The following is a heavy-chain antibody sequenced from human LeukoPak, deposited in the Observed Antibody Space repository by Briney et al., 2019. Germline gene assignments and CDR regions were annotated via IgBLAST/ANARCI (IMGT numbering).Heavy chain of an antibody. V-gene: IGHV5-51*01. D-gene: IGHD2-2*01. J-gene: IGHJ6*03. CDR2: IYPGDSDT. CDR1: GYSFTSYW. CDR3: ARSPTCSSTSCWVGGYYYYYMDV. Sequence: GESLKISCKGSGYSFTSYWIGWVRQMPGKGLEWMGIIYPGDSDTRYSPSFQGQVTISADKSISTAYLQWSSLKASDTAMYYCARSPTCSSTSCWVGGYYYYYMDVWGKGTTVTVSS.